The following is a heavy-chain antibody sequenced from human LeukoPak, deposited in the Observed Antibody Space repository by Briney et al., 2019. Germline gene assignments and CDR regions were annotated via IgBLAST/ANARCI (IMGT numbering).Heavy chain of an antibody. CDR3: ARDASRLSQDY. J-gene: IGHJ4*02. CDR1: GYTFTGYY. D-gene: IGHD3-16*01. CDR2: INPNSGGT. Sequence: ASVKVPCKASGYTFTGYYMHWVRQAPGQGLEWMGWINPNSGGTNYAQKFQGRVTMTTDTSTSTAYMELRSLRSDDTAVYYCARDASRLSQDYWGQGTLVTVSS. V-gene: IGHV1-2*02.